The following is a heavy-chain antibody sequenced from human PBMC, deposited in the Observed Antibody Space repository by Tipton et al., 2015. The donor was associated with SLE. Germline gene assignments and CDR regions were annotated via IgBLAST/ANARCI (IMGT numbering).Heavy chain of an antibody. V-gene: IGHV3-64D*06. CDR3: VKEGSRYSSSSCFAA. CDR1: GFTFSSYA. Sequence: SLRLSCSASGFTFSSYAMHWVRQAPGKGLEYVSAISSNGGSTYYADSVKGRFTISRDNSKNTLYLQMSSLRAEDTAVYYCVKEGSRYSSSSCFAAWGQGTLVTVSS. CDR2: ISSNGGST. D-gene: IGHD6-6*01. J-gene: IGHJ5*02.